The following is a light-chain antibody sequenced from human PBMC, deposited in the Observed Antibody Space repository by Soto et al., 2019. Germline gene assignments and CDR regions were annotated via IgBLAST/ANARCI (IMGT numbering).Light chain of an antibody. CDR1: QSVDTW. V-gene: IGKV1-5*03. CDR2: KAS. J-gene: IGKJ1*01. Sequence: DIQMTQSPSTLSASVGDRVTITCRASQSVDTWLAWYQQKPGKVPKLLIYKASSLESGVPSRFSGSGSGTEFTLTISSLQPDDFATYYCQHYNNYARTFGQGTKVESK. CDR3: QHYNNYART.